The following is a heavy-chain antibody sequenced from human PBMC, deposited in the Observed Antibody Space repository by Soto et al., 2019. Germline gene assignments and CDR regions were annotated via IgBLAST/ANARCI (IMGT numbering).Heavy chain of an antibody. V-gene: IGHV3-49*03. CDR3: TPHSRTFGGVKGTLSRIDY. D-gene: IGHD3-16*01. CDR1: GFTFGDYA. J-gene: IGHJ4*02. CDR2: IRSKAYGGTT. Sequence: GGSLRLSCTASGFTFGDYAMSWFRQAPGKGLEWVGFIRSKAYGGTTEYAASVKGRFTISRDDSKSIAYLQMNSLKTEDTAVYYCTPHSRTFGGVKGTLSRIDYWGQGTLVTVSS.